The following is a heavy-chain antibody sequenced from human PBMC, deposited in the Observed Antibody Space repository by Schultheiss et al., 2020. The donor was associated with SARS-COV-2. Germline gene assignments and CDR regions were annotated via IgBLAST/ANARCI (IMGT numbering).Heavy chain of an antibody. Sequence: SETLSLTCTVSGGSVSSGSYYWSWIRQPPGKGLEWIGYIYYSGSTNYNPSLKSRVTISVDTSKNQFSLKLSSVTAADTAVYYCARGRRYCTNGVCYPGRWFDPWGQGTLVTVS. CDR3: ARGRRYCTNGVCYPGRWFDP. J-gene: IGHJ5*02. CDR2: IYYSGST. CDR1: GGSVSSGSYY. D-gene: IGHD2-8*01. V-gene: IGHV4-61*01.